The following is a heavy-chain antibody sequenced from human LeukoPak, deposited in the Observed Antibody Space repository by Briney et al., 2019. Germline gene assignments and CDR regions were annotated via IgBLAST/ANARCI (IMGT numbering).Heavy chain of an antibody. V-gene: IGHV3-7*01. CDR1: GFTFSSYW. CDR2: IKQDGSEK. Sequence: GGSLRLSCAASGFTFSSYWMSWVRQAPGKGLEWVANIKQDGSEKYYVDSVKGRFTISRDNAKNSLYLQMNSLRAEDTAVYYCARKRYFDWLLPSPFDYWGQGTLVTVSS. D-gene: IGHD3-9*01. CDR3: ARKRYFDWLLPSPFDY. J-gene: IGHJ4*02.